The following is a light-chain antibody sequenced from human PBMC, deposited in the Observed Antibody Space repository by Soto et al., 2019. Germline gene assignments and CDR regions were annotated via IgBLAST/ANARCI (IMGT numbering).Light chain of an antibody. V-gene: IGLV1-44*01. Sequence: QSVLTQPPSVSGTPGQRVTISCSGSSSNIGSHLVNWYQQVPGTAPRLLIYTNNQRPSGVPDRFSDSKSGTSASLAISGLHSEDEAHYYCAPWAASLPSWVFGGGTKVTVL. J-gene: IGLJ3*02. CDR2: TNN. CDR1: SSNIGSHL. CDR3: APWAASLPSWV.